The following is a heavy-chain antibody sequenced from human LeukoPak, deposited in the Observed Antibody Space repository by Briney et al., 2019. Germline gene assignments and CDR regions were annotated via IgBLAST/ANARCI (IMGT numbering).Heavy chain of an antibody. J-gene: IGHJ4*02. CDR3: ARVLVQGNGYSGYDEPFDY. Sequence: TETLSLTCAVYGGSFSGYYWSWIRQPPGKGLEWIGEINHSGSTNYNPSLKSRVTISVDTSKNQFSLKLSSVTAADTAVYYCARVLVQGNGYSGYDEPFDYWGQGTLVTVSS. V-gene: IGHV4-34*01. CDR1: GGSFSGYY. CDR2: INHSGST. D-gene: IGHD5-12*01.